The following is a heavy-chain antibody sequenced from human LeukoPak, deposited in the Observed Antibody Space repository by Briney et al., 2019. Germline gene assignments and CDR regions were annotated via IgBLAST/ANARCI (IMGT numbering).Heavy chain of an antibody. Sequence: SVKVSCKASGGSFSSHAVGWVRQAPGQGLEWLGGTIPLFGTTRYAQKFQGRVTITTDESTRTAYMDLSSLTSEDTAVYYCARGSWDDVGYYYYYYMDVWGKGSTVTLSS. V-gene: IGHV1-69*05. CDR2: TIPLFGTT. CDR1: GGSFSSHA. D-gene: IGHD1-1*01. CDR3: ARGSWDDVGYYYYYYMDV. J-gene: IGHJ6*03.